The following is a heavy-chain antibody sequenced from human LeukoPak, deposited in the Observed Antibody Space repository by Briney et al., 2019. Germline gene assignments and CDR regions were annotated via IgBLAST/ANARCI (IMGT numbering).Heavy chain of an antibody. CDR1: GFTVSSNY. CDR3: TTHVIQRPEFDY. V-gene: IGHV3-53*01. J-gene: IGHJ4*02. D-gene: IGHD1-1*01. CDR2: IYSGGST. Sequence: GGSLRLSCAASGFTVSSNYMSWVRQAPGKGLEWVSVIYSGGSTYYADSVKGRFTISRDNSKNTLYLQMNSLRAEDTAVYYCTTHVIQRPEFDYCGQGTLVTVSS.